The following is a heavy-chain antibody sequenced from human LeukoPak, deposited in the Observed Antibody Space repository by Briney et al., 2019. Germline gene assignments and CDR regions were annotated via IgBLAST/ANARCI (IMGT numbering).Heavy chain of an antibody. CDR3: ARDQNGVQLWFLFSY. J-gene: IGHJ4*02. CDR2: INPNSGGT. Sequence: ASVKVSCKASGYTFTGYYMHWVRQAPGQGLEWMGWINPNSGGTNYAQKFQGRVTMTRDTSISTAYMELSRLRSDDTAVYYCARDQNGVQLWFLFSYWGQGTLVTVSS. CDR1: GYTFTGYY. D-gene: IGHD5-18*01. V-gene: IGHV1-2*02.